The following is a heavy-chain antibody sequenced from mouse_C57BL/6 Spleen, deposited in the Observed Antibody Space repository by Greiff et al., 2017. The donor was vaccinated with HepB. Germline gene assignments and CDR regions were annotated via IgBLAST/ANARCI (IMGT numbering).Heavy chain of an antibody. CDR3: ARRSEYDYAMDY. CDR1: GYTFTNYW. CDR2: IYPGGGYT. D-gene: IGHD5-1*01. J-gene: IGHJ4*01. Sequence: VQLQQSGAELVRPGTSVKMSCKASGYTFTNYWIGWAKQRPGHGLEWIGDIYPGGGYTNYNEKFKGKATLTADKSSSTAYMEFSSLTSEDSAIYFCARRSEYDYAMDYWGQGTSVTVSS. V-gene: IGHV1-63*01.